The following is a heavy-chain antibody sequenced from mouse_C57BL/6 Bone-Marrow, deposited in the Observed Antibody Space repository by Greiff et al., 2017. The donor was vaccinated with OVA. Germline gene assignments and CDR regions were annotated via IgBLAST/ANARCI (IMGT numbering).Heavy chain of an antibody. CDR2: IDPENGDT. D-gene: IGHD1-1*01. CDR1: GFNIKDDY. V-gene: IGHV14-4*01. Sequence: DVKLQESGAELVRPGASVKLSCTASGFNIKDDYMHWVKQRPEQGLEWIGWIDPENGDTEYASKFQGKATITADTSSNTAYLQLSSLTSEDTAVYYCTTPYGSSYGGFAYWGQGTLVTVSA. CDR3: TTPYGSSYGGFAY. J-gene: IGHJ3*01.